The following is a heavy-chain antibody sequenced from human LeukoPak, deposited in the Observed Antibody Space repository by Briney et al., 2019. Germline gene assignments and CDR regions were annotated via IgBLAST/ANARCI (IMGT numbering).Heavy chain of an antibody. J-gene: IGHJ4*02. CDR3: GVSSWGPH. V-gene: IGHV3-30*03. CDR1: GFTFSSYG. CDR2: ISYDRSNK. D-gene: IGHD6-13*01. Sequence: PGRSLRLSCAASGFTFSSYGMHWVRQAPGKGLEWVAVISYDRSNKYYADSVKGRFTISRDNSKNTQYLQMNSLRAEDTAVYYCGVSSWGPHWGQGTLVTVSS.